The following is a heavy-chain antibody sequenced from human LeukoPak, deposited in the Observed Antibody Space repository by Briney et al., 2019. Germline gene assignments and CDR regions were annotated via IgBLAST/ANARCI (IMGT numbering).Heavy chain of an antibody. Sequence: PSETLSLTCIVSGGSISSSSYYWGWIRQPPGKGLEWIGTIYYSGSTYYNPSLKSRVTISVDTSKNQFSLKLSSVTAAHTAVYYCARRPFDYWGQGTLVTVSS. CDR3: ARRPFDY. CDR2: IYYSGST. J-gene: IGHJ4*02. V-gene: IGHV4-39*01. CDR1: GGSISSSSYY.